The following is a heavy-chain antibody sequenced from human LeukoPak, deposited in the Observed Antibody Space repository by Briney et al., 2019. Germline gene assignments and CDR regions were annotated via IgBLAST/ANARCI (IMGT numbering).Heavy chain of an antibody. J-gene: IGHJ4*02. CDR3: ARAAGDKAANARFDY. CDR1: GFTFDDYA. CDR2: ISWNSGSI. D-gene: IGHD4-23*01. V-gene: IGHV3-9*01. Sequence: PGGSLRLSCAASGFTFDDYAMHWVRQAPGKGLEWVSGISWNSGSIGYADSVKGRFTISRDNAKNSLYLQMNSLRAEDTAVYYCARAAGDKAANARFDYWGQGTLVTVSS.